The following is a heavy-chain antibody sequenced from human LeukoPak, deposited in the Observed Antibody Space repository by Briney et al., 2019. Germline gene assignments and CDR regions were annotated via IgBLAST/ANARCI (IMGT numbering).Heavy chain of an antibody. CDR3: VRDRGTYRPIDY. D-gene: IGHD1-26*01. CDR1: GFTFSTFW. Sequence: GGSLRLSCAASGFTFSTFWMSWVRQAPGKGLEWVANIKQDGSEKNYVDSVKGRFTISRDNAKNSLYLQMNSLRAEDTAIYYCVRDRGTYRPIDYWGQGTLVTVSS. J-gene: IGHJ4*02. V-gene: IGHV3-7*03. CDR2: IKQDGSEK.